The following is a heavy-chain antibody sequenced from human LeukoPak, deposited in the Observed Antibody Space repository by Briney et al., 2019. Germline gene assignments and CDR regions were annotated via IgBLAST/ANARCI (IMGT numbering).Heavy chain of an antibody. J-gene: IGHJ4*02. CDR3: ARVDSSGIDY. CDR1: GGSFSGCY. V-gene: IGHV4-34*01. CDR2: INHSGST. D-gene: IGHD3-22*01. Sequence: PSETLSLTCAVYGGSFSGCYWSWIRQPPGKGLEWIGEINHSGSTNYNPSLKSRVTISVDTSKNQFSLKLSSVTAADTAVYYCARVDSSGIDYWGQGTLVTVSS.